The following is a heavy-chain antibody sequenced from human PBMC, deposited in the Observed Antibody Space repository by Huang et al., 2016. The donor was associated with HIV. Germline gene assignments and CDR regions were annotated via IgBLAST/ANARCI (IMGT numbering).Heavy chain of an antibody. CDR1: GGSISTYY. D-gene: IGHD2-2*01. Sequence: QVQLQESGPGLVKPSETLSLTCTVSGGSISTYYWSGIRQSAGKGLEWIGRFYTSGNTNYNPSRRSRVTMSVDTSKNQFSLRLTSVTAADTAVYYCARENEFCGSTNCHHYYYGLDVWGQGTTVTVSS. CDR2: FYTSGNT. J-gene: IGHJ6*02. CDR3: ARENEFCGSTNCHHYYYGLDV. V-gene: IGHV4-4*07.